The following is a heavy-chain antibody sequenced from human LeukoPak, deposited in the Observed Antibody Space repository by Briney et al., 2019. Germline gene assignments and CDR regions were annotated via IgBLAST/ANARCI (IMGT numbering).Heavy chain of an antibody. CDR2: INHSGST. J-gene: IGHJ4*02. CDR1: GGSFSGYY. D-gene: IGHD4-17*01. Sequence: SETLSLTCAVYGGSFSGYYWSWIRQPPGKGLEWIGEINHSGSTNYNPSLKSRVTISVDTSKNQFSLKLSSVTAADTAVYYCARDYASDYWGQGTLATVSS. CDR3: ARDYASDY. V-gene: IGHV4-34*01.